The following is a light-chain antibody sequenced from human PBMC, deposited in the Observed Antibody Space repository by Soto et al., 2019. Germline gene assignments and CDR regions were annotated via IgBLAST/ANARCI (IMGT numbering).Light chain of an antibody. V-gene: IGKV1-39*01. Sequence: QLTKASDALSTAVGAVVPMTCLPSQSISTYLNWYQQTSGKSLELLIHDASRLQSGVPSRFSGSGSGTDFTLTITSLQPEDFAVYYCQQSYSPPPTFAQRTKVDI. J-gene: IGKJ1*01. CDR1: QSISTY. CDR3: QQSYSPPPT. CDR2: DAS.